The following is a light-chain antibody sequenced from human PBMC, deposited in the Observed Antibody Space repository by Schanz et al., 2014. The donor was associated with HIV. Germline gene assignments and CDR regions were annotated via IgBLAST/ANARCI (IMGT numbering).Light chain of an antibody. J-gene: IGLJ2*01. CDR3: CSYAGSSTLL. V-gene: IGLV2-23*02. CDR1: SSDVGSYNL. Sequence: QSVLTQPASVSGSPGQSITISCTGTSSDVGSYNLVSWYQQYPGKVPKLIIFNVSDRPSGVSNRFSGSKSGNTASLTISGLQAEDEADYYCCSYAGSSTLLFGGGTKLTVL. CDR2: NVS.